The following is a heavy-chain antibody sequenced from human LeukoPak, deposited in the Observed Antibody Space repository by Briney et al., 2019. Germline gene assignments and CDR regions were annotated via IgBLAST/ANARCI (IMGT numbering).Heavy chain of an antibody. CDR2: IRYDGSDK. D-gene: IGHD3-22*01. Sequence: GSLRLSCAASGFSFSNYGMHWVRQAPGKGLEWVAFIRYDGSDKYYTESVKGRFTISRDNSKNTLYLQMGSLRAEDMAVYYCARLSGLYDSSGYEDYWGQGTLVTVSS. J-gene: IGHJ4*02. V-gene: IGHV3-30*02. CDR3: ARLSGLYDSSGYEDY. CDR1: GFSFSNYG.